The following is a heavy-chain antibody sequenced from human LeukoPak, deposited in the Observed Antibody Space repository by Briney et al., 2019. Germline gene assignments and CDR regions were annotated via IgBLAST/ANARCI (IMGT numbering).Heavy chain of an antibody. D-gene: IGHD2-21*01. V-gene: IGHV3-43D*03. Sequence: GGPLRLSCAASGFTFDDYAIHWVRQAPGKGLEWVSLISWDGGSTYYADSVKGRFTISRDNSKNSLYLQMNSLRGEDTALYYCAKEGDRATLYYMDVWGKGTTVTVSS. CDR3: AKEGDRATLYYMDV. CDR2: ISWDGGST. CDR1: GFTFDDYA. J-gene: IGHJ6*03.